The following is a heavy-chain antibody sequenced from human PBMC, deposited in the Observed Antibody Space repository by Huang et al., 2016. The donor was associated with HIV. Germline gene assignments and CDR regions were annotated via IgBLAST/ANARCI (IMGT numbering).Heavy chain of an antibody. V-gene: IGHV3-20*04. D-gene: IGHD3-10*01. J-gene: IGHJ6*03. CDR3: ARETRQSEGRVYYGSGSYHYYYYYMDV. CDR2: INWNGCST. CDR1: GFTFDDYG. Sequence: EVQLVESGGGVVRPGGSLRLSCAASGFTFDDYGMSWCRQGRVKGVEWVAGINWNGCSTKYADSVKGRFTSSRDNAKNSLYLQSNSLRAEETALYYCARETRQSEGRVYYGSGSYHYYYYYMDVWGKGTTVTVSS.